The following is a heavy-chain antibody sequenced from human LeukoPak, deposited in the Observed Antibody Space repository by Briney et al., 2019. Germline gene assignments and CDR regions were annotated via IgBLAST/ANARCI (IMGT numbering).Heavy chain of an antibody. D-gene: IGHD4-17*01. CDR2: ISYDGSNK. CDR1: GFTFSSYA. Sequence: GGSLRLSCAASGFTFSSYAMHWVRQAPGKGLEWVAVISYDGSNKYYADSVKGRFTISRDNSKNTLYLQMNSLRAEDTAVYYCARDRGYGDSFDYWGQGTLVTVPS. V-gene: IGHV3-30-3*01. J-gene: IGHJ4*02. CDR3: ARDRGYGDSFDY.